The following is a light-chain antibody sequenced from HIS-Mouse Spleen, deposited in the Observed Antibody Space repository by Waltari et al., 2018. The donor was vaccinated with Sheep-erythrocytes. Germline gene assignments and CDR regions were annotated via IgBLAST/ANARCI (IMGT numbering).Light chain of an antibody. J-gene: IGLJ2*01. CDR2: EDS. V-gene: IGLV3-10*01. Sequence: SSELTQPPSVSVSPGQTARITCPGGAFPKKYSYWYQQKSGQAPVLVIYEDSKRPSGIPERFSGSSSGTMATLTISGAQVEDEADYYCYSTDSSGNGVFGGGTKLTVL. CDR1: AFPKKY. CDR3: YSTDSSGNGV.